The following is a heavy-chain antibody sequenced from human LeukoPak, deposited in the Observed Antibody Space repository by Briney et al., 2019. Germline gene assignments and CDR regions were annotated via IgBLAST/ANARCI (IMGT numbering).Heavy chain of an antibody. CDR1: GFTFSSYW. V-gene: IGHV3-7*01. CDR2: IKQDGSEK. Sequence: GGSLRLSCAASGFTFSSYWMSWVRRAPGKGLEWVANIKQDGSEKYYVDSVKGRFTISRDNAKNSLYLQMNSLRAEDTAVYYCARGSSTSWLPHNWFDPWGQGTLVTVSS. CDR3: ARGSSTSWLPHNWFDP. D-gene: IGHD2-2*01. J-gene: IGHJ5*02.